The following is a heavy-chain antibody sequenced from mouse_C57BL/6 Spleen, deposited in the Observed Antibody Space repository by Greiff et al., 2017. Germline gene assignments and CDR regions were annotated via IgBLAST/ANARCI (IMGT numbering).Heavy chain of an antibody. CDR2: ISDGGSYT. V-gene: IGHV5-4*01. CDR1: GFTFSSYA. D-gene: IGHD1-1*01. CDR3: ARENYGSSVYYFDY. Sequence: EVQLVESGGGLVKPGGSLKLSCAASGFTFSSYAMSWVRQTPEKRLEWVATISDGGSYTYYPDNVKGRFTISRDNAKNNLYLQLSHLKSEDTAMYYCARENYGSSVYYFDYWGQGTTLTVSS. J-gene: IGHJ2*01.